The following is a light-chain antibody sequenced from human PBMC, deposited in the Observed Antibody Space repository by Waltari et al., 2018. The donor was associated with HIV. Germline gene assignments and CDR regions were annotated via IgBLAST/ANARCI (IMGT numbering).Light chain of an antibody. CDR1: TSNIGSNY. CDR2: RNN. V-gene: IGLV1-47*01. J-gene: IGLJ2*01. Sequence: QSVLTQPPSASGTPGQRVTISCSGSTSNIGSNYVYWYQHLPGTAPKLLIYRNNQRPSGVPDRCSGSKSGTSASLAISGLRSEDEADYYCATWDDSRVVFGGGTKLTVL. CDR3: ATWDDSRVV.